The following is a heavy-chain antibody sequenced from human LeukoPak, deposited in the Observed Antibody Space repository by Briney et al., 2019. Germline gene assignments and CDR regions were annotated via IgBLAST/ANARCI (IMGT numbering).Heavy chain of an antibody. V-gene: IGHV3-48*01. CDR2: ISSSSSTI. CDR3: AGSGYEPSYYNYYYMDV. Sequence: PGGSLRLSCAASGFTLISYSMNCVRQAPGKGLEWVSYISSSSSTIYYADSVKGRFTTSRDNAKNSLYLQMNSLRAEDTAVYYCAGSGYEPSYYNYYYMDVWGKGTTVTVSS. J-gene: IGHJ6*03. CDR1: GFTLISYS. D-gene: IGHD5-12*01.